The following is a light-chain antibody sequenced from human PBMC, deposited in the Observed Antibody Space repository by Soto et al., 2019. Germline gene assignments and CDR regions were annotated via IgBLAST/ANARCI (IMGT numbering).Light chain of an antibody. V-gene: IGLV7-46*01. CDR1: TGAVTSGHY. CDR3: LLSYSGARPVV. CDR2: DTS. Sequence: QTVVTQEPSLTVSPGGTVTLTYGSSTGAVTSGHYPYWFQQKPGQAPRTLIYDTSNKHSWTPARFSGSLLGGKAALTLSGAQPEDEAEYYCLLSYSGARPVVFGGGTKLTVL. J-gene: IGLJ2*01.